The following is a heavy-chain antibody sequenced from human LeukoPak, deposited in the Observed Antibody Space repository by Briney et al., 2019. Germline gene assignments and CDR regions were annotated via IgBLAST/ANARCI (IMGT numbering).Heavy chain of an antibody. Sequence: ASVKDSFLASGYTFTRYHMHWVRPAPGQGLEWMGWINPDNGGTNYAQKFQGRVTMTRDMSIRTAYMELSRLRSDDTAVYYCARDPSNSGYDYLYYVDLCGQGTLVTVSS. CDR1: GYTFTRYH. J-gene: IGHJ4*02. D-gene: IGHD5-12*01. CDR2: INPDNGGT. V-gene: IGHV1-2*02. CDR3: ARDPSNSGYDYLYYVDL.